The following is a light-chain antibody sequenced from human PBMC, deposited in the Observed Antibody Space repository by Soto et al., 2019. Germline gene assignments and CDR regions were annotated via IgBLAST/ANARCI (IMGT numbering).Light chain of an antibody. CDR1: QSVSSN. J-gene: IGKJ4*01. CDR2: GAS. V-gene: IGKV3-15*01. CDR3: QQYHNWPRG. Sequence: EIVMTQSPATLSVSPGERATLSCRASQSVSSNLAWYQQKPGQAPRLLIYGASTRATGIPARFSGSGSGTEFTLTISSLQSEDFAVYYCQQYHNWPRGFGGGTKVEIK.